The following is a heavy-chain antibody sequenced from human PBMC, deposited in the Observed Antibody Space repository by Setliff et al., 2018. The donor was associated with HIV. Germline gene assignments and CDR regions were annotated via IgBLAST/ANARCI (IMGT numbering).Heavy chain of an antibody. CDR2: IGDREGAAIGESSGTT. CDR3: AKARNRVATAGDY. CDR1: GFTFSNAW. V-gene: IGHV3-23*01. D-gene: IGHD5-12*01. Sequence: GGSLRLSCAASGFTFSNAWMSWVRQAPGKGLEWVSAIGDREGAAIGESSGTTYYADSVKGRFTVSRDNSKNTLYLQMNSLRAEDTAIYYCAKARNRVATAGDYWGQGTLVTVSS. J-gene: IGHJ4*02.